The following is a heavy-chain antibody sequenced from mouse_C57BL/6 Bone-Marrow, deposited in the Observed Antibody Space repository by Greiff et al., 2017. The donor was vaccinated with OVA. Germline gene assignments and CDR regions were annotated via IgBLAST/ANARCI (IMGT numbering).Heavy chain of an antibody. J-gene: IGHJ3*01. V-gene: IGHV1-64*01. CDR1: GYTFTSYW. CDR2: IHPNSGST. D-gene: IGHD2-3*01. Sequence: QVQLQQPGAELVKPGASVKLSCKASGYTFTSYWMHWVKQRPGQGLEWIGMIHPNSGSTKYNEKFKSKATLTVDKSSSTAYMQLSSLTSEDSAVYYCAVYDGYYSWFAYWGQGTRVTVSA. CDR3: AVYDGYYSWFAY.